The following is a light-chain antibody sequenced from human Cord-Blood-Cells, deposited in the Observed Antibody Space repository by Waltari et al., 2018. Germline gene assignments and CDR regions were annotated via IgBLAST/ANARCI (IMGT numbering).Light chain of an antibody. CDR3: QQSYRTPLT. CDR1: QSISSY. CDR2: AAS. V-gene: IGKV1-39*01. Sequence: DIHMTQSPSSLSASVGDRVTITCRASQSISSYLNWYQQKPGKAPKLLIYAASSLQSGVPTRCSCSGSGTDFTLTISSLQPEDFATYYCQQSYRTPLTFGGGTKVEIK. J-gene: IGKJ4*02.